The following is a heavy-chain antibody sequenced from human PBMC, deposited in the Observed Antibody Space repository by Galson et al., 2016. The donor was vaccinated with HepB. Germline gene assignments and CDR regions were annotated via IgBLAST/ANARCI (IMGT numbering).Heavy chain of an antibody. V-gene: IGHV3-9*01. CDR2: ISWNSGNT. D-gene: IGHD2-2*01. CDR3: AKAAQYCGSSSCRNWFDP. CDR1: GFTFGDYA. Sequence: SLRLSCAASGFTFGDYAMHWVRQAPGKGLEWVSGISWNSGNTGYVDSVKGRFTISRDNPKNSLYLQMNSLRAEDTALYFCAKAAQYCGSSSCRNWFDPWGQGTLVTVSS. J-gene: IGHJ5*02.